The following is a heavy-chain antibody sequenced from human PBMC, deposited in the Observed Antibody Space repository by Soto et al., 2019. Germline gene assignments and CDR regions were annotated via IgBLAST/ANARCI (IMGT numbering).Heavy chain of an antibody. J-gene: IGHJ4*02. CDR2: ISSSSSTI. Sequence: GGSLRLSCAASGFTFSSYSMNWVRQAPGKGLEWVSYISSSSSTIYYADSVKGRFTISRDNAKNSLYLQMNSLRAEDTAVYYCARDKYSGYDPHLDYWGQGTLVTVSS. V-gene: IGHV3-48*01. CDR3: ARDKYSGYDPHLDY. D-gene: IGHD5-12*01. CDR1: GFTFSSYS.